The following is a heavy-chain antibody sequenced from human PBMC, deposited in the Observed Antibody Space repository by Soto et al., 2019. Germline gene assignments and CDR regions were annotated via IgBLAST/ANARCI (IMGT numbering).Heavy chain of an antibody. Sequence: TSETKSLTCAVSGGSIRSGGYSWSWIRQPPGKGLEWIGYMYHSGSTYYNPSLKSRVTISIDTSKNQFSLKLTSVTATDTAVYYCAGDIPSGSYRFDYWGQGALVTVSS. J-gene: IGHJ4*02. V-gene: IGHV4-30-2*01. D-gene: IGHD1-26*01. CDR3: AGDIPSGSYRFDY. CDR2: MYHSGST. CDR1: GGSIRSGGYS.